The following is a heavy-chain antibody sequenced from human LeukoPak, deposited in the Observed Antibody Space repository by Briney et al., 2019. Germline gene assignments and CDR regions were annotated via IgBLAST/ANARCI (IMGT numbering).Heavy chain of an antibody. D-gene: IGHD6-6*01. CDR1: GFTFSSYS. Sequence: GGSLRLSCAASGFTFSSYSMNWVRQAPGKGLEWVSCISSSSSYIYYADSVKGRFTISRDNAKNSLYLQMNSLRAEDTAVYYCARERVYSGSSSSTNWFDPWGQGTLVTVSS. V-gene: IGHV3-21*01. J-gene: IGHJ5*02. CDR2: ISSSSSYI. CDR3: ARERVYSGSSSSTNWFDP.